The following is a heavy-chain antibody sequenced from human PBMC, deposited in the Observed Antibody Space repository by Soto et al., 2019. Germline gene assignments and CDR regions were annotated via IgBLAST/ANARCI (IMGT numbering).Heavy chain of an antibody. CDR2: IKSKTVGGTT. V-gene: IGHV3-15*01. D-gene: IGHD3-16*01. CDR3: TTVTTDLGGVNY. Sequence: PGGSLRLSCAASGFTFSNAWMSWVRQAPGKGLEWVGRIKSKTVGGTTDYAAPVNGGFTISSDDSKNTLYLQMNSLKNEVTAVYYCTTVTTDLGGVNYWGQGTLVTVSS. J-gene: IGHJ4*02. CDR1: GFTFSNAW.